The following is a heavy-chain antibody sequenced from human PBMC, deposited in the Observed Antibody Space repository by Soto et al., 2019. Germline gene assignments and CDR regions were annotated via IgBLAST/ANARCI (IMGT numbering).Heavy chain of an antibody. Sequence: SENLSLTCTVSGGSISSYYWSWIRQPPGKGLEWIGYIYYSGSTNYNPSLKSRVTISVDTSKNQFSLKLSSVTAADTAVYYCAREIPQDGYSYGYYYYYYMDVWGKGTTVTVSS. CDR2: IYYSGST. CDR1: GGSISSYY. CDR3: AREIPQDGYSYGYYYYYYMDV. V-gene: IGHV4-59*01. J-gene: IGHJ6*03. D-gene: IGHD5-18*01.